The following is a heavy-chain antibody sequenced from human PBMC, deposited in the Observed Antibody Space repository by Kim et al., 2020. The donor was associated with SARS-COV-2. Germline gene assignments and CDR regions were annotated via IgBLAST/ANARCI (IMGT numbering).Heavy chain of an antibody. Sequence: GGSLRLSCAASGFTFSSYAMHWVRQAPGKGLEWVAVISYDGSNKYYADSVKGRFTISRDNSKNTLYLQMNSLRAEDTAVYYCAREYYDYVWGSYPGNYYYGRDVWGQGTTVTVSS. J-gene: IGHJ6*02. CDR3: AREYYDYVWGSYPGNYYYGRDV. D-gene: IGHD3-16*02. CDR1: GFTFSSYA. CDR2: ISYDGSNK. V-gene: IGHV3-30*04.